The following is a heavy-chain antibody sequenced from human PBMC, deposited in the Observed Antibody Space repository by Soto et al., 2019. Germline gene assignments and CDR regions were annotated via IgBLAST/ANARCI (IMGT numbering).Heavy chain of an antibody. D-gene: IGHD6-19*01. V-gene: IGHV3-23*01. J-gene: IGHJ4*02. CDR1: GFTFSSYA. Sequence: EVQLLESGGGLVQPGGSPRLSCAASGFTFSSYAMSWVRQAPGKGLEWVSAISGSGGSTYYADSVKGRFTISRDNSKNTLYLQMNSLRAEDTAVYYCTRRSSGWYFDYWGQGTLVTVSS. CDR3: TRRSSGWYFDY. CDR2: ISGSGGST.